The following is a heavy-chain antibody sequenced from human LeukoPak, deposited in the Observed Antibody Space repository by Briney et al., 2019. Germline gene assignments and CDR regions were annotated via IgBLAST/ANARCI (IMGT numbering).Heavy chain of an antibody. CDR3: ARVGWNDLPDY. CDR1: GGSISSGDYY. D-gene: IGHD1-1*01. Sequence: PSETLSLTCTVSGGSISSGDYYWSWTRQPPGKGLEWIGYIYYSGSTYYNPSLKSRVTISVDTSKNQFSLKLSSVTAADTAVYYCARVGWNDLPDYWGQGTLVTVSS. CDR2: IYYSGST. J-gene: IGHJ4*02. V-gene: IGHV4-30-4*01.